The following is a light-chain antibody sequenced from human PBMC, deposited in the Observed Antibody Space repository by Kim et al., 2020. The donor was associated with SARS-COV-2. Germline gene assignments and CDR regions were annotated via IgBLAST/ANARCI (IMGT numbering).Light chain of an antibody. V-gene: IGLV3-21*04. CDR1: NIASKT. CDR2: YDR. J-gene: IGLJ2*01. CDR3: QVWDSTNDHPV. Sequence: APGKTARITCGGNNIASKTVHWYQQRPDQLPVLVIYYDRDRPSGIPERFSGSNSGNTATLTISRVEAGDEADYYCQVWDSTNDHPVFGGGTQLTVL.